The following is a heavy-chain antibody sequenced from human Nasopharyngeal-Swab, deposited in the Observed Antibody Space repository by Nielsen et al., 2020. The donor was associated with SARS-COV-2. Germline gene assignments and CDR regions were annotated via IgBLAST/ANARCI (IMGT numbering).Heavy chain of an antibody. Sequence: WVRQAPGQGLEWMGRINPNSGGTNYAQKFQGRVTMTRDTSISTAYMELSRLRSDDTAVYYCARAVVTTSGCADYYYGMDVWGQGTTVTVSS. J-gene: IGHJ6*02. CDR3: ARAVVTTSGCADYYYGMDV. CDR2: INPNSGGT. V-gene: IGHV1-2*06. D-gene: IGHD3-22*01.